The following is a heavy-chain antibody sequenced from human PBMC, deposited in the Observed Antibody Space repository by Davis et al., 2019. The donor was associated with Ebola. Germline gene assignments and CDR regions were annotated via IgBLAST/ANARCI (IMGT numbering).Heavy chain of an antibody. CDR2: MSDSGAKT. CDR3: AAHLERYGSNHFFDF. J-gene: IGHJ4*01. Sequence: PGGSLRLSCAGSGFMFSSHAMSWVRQTPGKGLEWVSFMSDSGAKTYYSDSVKGRYIISRDNLKNTLFLQMTILRAEDTAIYYCAAHLERYGSNHFFDFWCHGTLVTASS. CDR1: GFMFSSHA. D-gene: IGHD3-16*02. V-gene: IGHV3-23*01.